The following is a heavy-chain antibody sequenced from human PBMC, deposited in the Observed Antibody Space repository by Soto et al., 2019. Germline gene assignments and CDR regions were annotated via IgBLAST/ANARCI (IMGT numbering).Heavy chain of an antibody. V-gene: IGHV4-4*02. CDR1: GGSISSSNW. D-gene: IGHD5-18*01. CDR3: ASYDVDTAMAYFQH. J-gene: IGHJ1*01. CDR2: IYHSGST. Sequence: PSETLSLTCAVSGGSISSSNWWSWVRQPPGKGLEWIGEIYHSGSTNYNPSLKSRVTISVDKSKNQFSLKLSSVTAADTAVYYCASYDVDTAMAYFQHWGQGTLVTVSS.